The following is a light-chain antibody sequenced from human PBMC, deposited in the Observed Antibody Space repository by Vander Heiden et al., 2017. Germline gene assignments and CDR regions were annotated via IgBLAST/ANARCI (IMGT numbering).Light chain of an antibody. CDR3: QQYNDGPPT. CDR2: GVS. J-gene: IGKJ4*01. CDR1: QSVHGF. Sequence: ELVMTQSPATLSVSPGERATLSCRASQSVHGFLAWYQQKPGQTPRLLIYGVSVRVSGVPARFTGSGSGRDFTLTISSLQSEDFAVYYCQQYNDGPPTFGGGTRVEIK. V-gene: IGKV3-15*01.